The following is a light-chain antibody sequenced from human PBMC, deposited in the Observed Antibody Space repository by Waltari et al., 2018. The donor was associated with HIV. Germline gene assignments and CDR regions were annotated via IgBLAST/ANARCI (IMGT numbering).Light chain of an antibody. CDR1: NIGSTR. V-gene: IGLV3-21*02. CDR3: HVWDRSSDHHV. Sequence: SYVLTQPPSVSVAPGQTARITCGGNNIGSTRVHWYQQKAGQAPVLVVYDGSDRPSGIPERFSGSKSGNTATLTISRVEAGDEADYYCHVWDRSSDHHVFGTGTKVTVL. J-gene: IGLJ1*01. CDR2: DGS.